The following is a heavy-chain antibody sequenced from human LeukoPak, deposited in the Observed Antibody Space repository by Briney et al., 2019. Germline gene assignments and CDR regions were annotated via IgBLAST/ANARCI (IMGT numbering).Heavy chain of an antibody. Sequence: ASVKVSCKASGYTFTSYGISWVRQAPGQGLEWMGWISAYNGNTNYAQKLQGRVTMTTDTSTSTAYMELRSLRSDDTAVYYCARDSPGPYYYDSSGYPFDYWGQGTLVTVSS. CDR1: GYTFTSYG. CDR3: ARDSPGPYYYDSSGYPFDY. V-gene: IGHV1-18*01. J-gene: IGHJ4*02. CDR2: ISAYNGNT. D-gene: IGHD3-22*01.